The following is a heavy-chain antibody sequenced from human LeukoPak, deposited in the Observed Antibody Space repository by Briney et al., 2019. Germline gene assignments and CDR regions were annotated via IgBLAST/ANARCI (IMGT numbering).Heavy chain of an antibody. Sequence: PGRSLRLSCAASGFTFDDYAMHWVRQAPGKGLEWVSGISWNSGSIGYADSVKGRFTISRDNAKNSLYLQMNSLRAEDTALYYCAKDMNVVVTAIDYWGRGTLVTVSS. CDR3: AKDMNVVVTAIDY. D-gene: IGHD2-21*02. V-gene: IGHV3-9*01. J-gene: IGHJ4*02. CDR2: ISWNSGSI. CDR1: GFTFDDYA.